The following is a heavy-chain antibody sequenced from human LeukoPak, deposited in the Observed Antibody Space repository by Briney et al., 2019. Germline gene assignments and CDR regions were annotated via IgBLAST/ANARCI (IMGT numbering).Heavy chain of an antibody. CDR2: ISSSSSYI. CDR1: GFTFSSYS. Sequence: GGSLRLSCAASGFTFSSYSMNWVRQAPGKGLEWVSSISSSSSYIYYADSVKGRFTISRDNAKNSLYLQMNSLRAEDTAVYYCARDGYGQWLVTGNDAFDIWGQGTMVTVSS. D-gene: IGHD6-19*01. CDR3: ARDGYGQWLVTGNDAFDI. J-gene: IGHJ3*02. V-gene: IGHV3-21*01.